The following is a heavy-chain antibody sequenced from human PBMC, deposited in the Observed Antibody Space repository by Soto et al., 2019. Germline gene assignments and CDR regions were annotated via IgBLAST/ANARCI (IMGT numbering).Heavy chain of an antibody. CDR3: ARDGIGGTVFRGYLDY. CDR2: IRFDGSNE. V-gene: IGHV3-33*01. D-gene: IGHD1-7*01. CDR1: GGIFHGYG. J-gene: IGHJ4*02. Sequence: QVQLVESGGGVVQPGTSLRLSCAVPGGIFHGYGMHWVRQAPGKGLEWVAIIRFDGSNEEYADSVKGRFTISRDNSKNTLYLQMNTLGAEDTAVYYCARDGIGGTVFRGYLDYWGRGTVVTVSS.